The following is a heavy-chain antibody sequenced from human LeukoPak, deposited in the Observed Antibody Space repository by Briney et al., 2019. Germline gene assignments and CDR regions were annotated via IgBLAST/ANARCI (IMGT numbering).Heavy chain of an antibody. CDR1: GGSISSSNW. CDR2: IYHSGST. V-gene: IGHV4-4*02. Sequence: SGTLSLTCAVPGGSISSSNWWSWVRQPPGKGLEWIGEIYHSGSTNYNPSLKSRVTISVDKSKNQFSLKLSSVTAADTAVYYCARLSGYSSGHYYSDYWGQGTLVTVSS. J-gene: IGHJ4*02. CDR3: ARLSGYSSGHYYSDY. D-gene: IGHD3-22*01.